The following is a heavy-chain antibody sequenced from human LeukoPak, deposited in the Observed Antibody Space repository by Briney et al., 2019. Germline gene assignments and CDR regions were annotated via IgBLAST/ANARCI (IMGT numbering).Heavy chain of an antibody. CDR1: GFTFSNYA. V-gene: IGHV3-23*01. CDR3: AKSSEESLSVRNCYCIVD. D-gene: IGHD3-22*01. Sequence: GGSLRLSCAASGFTFSNYAMSWVRQAPGKGLEWVSGLWSTGETTHYADSVKGRFSISRDNSKNTLYLQMNNLRAEDTAVYYCAKSSEESLSVRNCYCIVDWGHEAMVTV. CDR2: LWSTGETT. J-gene: IGHJ6*02.